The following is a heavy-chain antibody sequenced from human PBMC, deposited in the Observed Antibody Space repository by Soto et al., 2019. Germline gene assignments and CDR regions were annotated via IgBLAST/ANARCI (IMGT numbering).Heavy chain of an antibody. J-gene: IGHJ3*01. Sequence: QVQLQESGPGLVKPSGTLSLTCAASSGSIFTTNWWSWVRQSPGRGLQWIGDIYHSGSPKYNPSLKSRVSRSIDKSKDRFFLKLTSVTAADTAVYYCARKPDVATAKVGGGYVFDVWGQWTMVTVSS. CDR3: ARKPDVATAKVGGGYVFDV. CDR1: SGSIFTTNW. CDR2: IYHSGSP. V-gene: IGHV4-4*02. D-gene: IGHD3-16*01.